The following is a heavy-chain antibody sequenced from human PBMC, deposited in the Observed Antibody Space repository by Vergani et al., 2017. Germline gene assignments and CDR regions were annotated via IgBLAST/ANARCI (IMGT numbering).Heavy chain of an antibody. CDR2: IYYSGST. D-gene: IGHD5/OR15-5a*01. CDR3: ARRSTEGARYWYFDL. Sequence: QLQLQESGPGLVKPSETLSLTCTVSGGSISSSSYYWGWIRQPPGKGLEWIGSIYYSGSTYYNPSLKSRVTISVDTSKNQFSLKLSSVTAADTAVYYCARRSTEGARYWYFDLWGRGTLVTVSS. V-gene: IGHV4-39*07. J-gene: IGHJ2*01. CDR1: GGSISSSSYY.